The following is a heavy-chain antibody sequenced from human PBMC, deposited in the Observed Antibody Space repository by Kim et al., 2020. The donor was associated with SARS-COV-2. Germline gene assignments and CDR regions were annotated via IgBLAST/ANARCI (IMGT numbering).Heavy chain of an antibody. J-gene: IGHJ6*02. CDR2: ISSDGSSI. CDR3: ARGGASGSYSGVNYGLDV. D-gene: IGHD3-10*01. Sequence: GGSLRLSCAASGFTFSGYWMHWVLQAPGKGLVWVSRISSDGSSINYADFVQGRFTISRDNAKNTLHVQMNSLRVEDTAVYYCARGGASGSYSGVNYGLDVWGQGTTVTVSS. V-gene: IGHV3-74*01. CDR1: GFTFSGYW.